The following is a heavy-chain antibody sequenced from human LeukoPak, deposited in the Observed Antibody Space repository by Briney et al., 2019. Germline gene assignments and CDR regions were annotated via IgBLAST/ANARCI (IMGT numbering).Heavy chain of an antibody. Sequence: GASVKVSCKASGGTFSRYAISWVRQAPGQGLEWMGGITPMFGTANYAQKFQGGVTITADESTRTAYMELRSLKSEDTAVYYCARDAAIHDSHAYYYLWWGQGTLVTVSS. V-gene: IGHV1-69*13. D-gene: IGHD3-22*01. CDR2: ITPMFGTA. CDR3: ARDAAIHDSHAYYYLW. J-gene: IGHJ4*02. CDR1: GGTFSRYA.